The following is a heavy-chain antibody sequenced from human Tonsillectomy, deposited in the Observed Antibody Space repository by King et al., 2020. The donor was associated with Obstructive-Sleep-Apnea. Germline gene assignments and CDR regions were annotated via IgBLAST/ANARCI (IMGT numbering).Heavy chain of an antibody. CDR3: CRDGRGYSDDYWDS. V-gene: IGHV3-49*03. Sequence: EVQLVESGGALVQPGQSLRLSCTTSGFTFRNYGMSWFRQAPGKGLEWVSFIRSKAYRETTDYAAAVKGRFTSSRDDSKSIAYLEMNSLKSEDTAVYYCCRDGRGYSDDYWDSWGQGTLVTVSS. CDR2: IRSKAYRETT. D-gene: IGHD5-18*01. J-gene: IGHJ5*01. CDR1: GFTFRNYG.